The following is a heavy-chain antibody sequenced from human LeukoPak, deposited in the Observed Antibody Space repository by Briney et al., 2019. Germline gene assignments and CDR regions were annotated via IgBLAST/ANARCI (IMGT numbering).Heavy chain of an antibody. V-gene: IGHV4-61*02. Sequence: SETLSLTCTVSGGSINSGRYYWSWIRQPAGKGLEWIGRTYSSGSTNYNPSLKGRVTISVDTSKNQFSLNLSSVTAADTAVYYCARGLGIGKDYFDCWGQGTLVTVSS. CDR3: ARGLGIGKDYFDC. CDR1: GGSINSGRYY. J-gene: IGHJ4*02. D-gene: IGHD7-27*01. CDR2: TYSSGST.